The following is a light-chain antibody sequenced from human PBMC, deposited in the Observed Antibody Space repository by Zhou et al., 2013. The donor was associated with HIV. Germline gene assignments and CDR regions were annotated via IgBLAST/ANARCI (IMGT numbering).Light chain of an antibody. CDR3: QSYNSVPYT. Sequence: DIQMTQSPPSLSASVGDRVSITCRASQDINNYLAWYQQKPGKPPKLLMFGASTLHSGVPSRFSGSGSGTDFTLTISSLQPEDVATYYCQSYNSVPYTFGQGTKLEIK. CDR2: GAS. CDR1: QDINNY. J-gene: IGKJ2*01. V-gene: IGKV1-27*01.